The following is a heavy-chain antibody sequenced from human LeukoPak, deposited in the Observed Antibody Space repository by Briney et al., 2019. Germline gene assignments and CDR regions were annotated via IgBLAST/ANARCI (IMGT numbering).Heavy chain of an antibody. CDR3: ARSGMAEGYSGSWYFHY. CDR2: IKQDGSEK. V-gene: IGHV3-7*01. Sequence: GGSLRLSCAASGFTFSSYWMSWVRQAPGKGLEGVANIKQDGSEKYYVDSVKGRFTISRDNAKNSLYLQMNSLRAEDTAVYYCARSGMAEGYSGSWYFHYWGQGTLVTVSS. CDR1: GFTFSSYW. D-gene: IGHD6-13*01. J-gene: IGHJ4*02.